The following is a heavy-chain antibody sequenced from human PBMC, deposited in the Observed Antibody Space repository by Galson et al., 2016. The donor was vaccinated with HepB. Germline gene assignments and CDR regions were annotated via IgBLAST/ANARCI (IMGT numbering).Heavy chain of an antibody. V-gene: IGHV3-13*01. Sequence: SLRLSCAASGFTFSFYDMHRVRQVTGKGLEWISAIGTAPGDTYYSTSVKGRFTISRENAKHSLFLHMGSLRAGDTAVYYCARGKSLWTTPWNYGLDVWGKGTTVTVSS. J-gene: IGHJ6*04. CDR3: ARGKSLWTTPWNYGLDV. D-gene: IGHD3-10*01. CDR1: GFTFSFYD. CDR2: IGTAPGDT.